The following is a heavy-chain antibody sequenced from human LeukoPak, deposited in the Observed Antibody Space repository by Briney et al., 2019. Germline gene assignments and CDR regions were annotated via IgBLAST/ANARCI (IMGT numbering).Heavy chain of an antibody. Sequence: SETLSLTCTVSGGSISSYYWSWIRQPAGKGLEWIVRIYTSGSTNYNPSLKSRVTMSVDTSKNQFSLKLSSVTAADTAVYYCARDQDYYDSSGYYYDDAFDIWGQGTMVTVSS. J-gene: IGHJ3*02. D-gene: IGHD3-22*01. CDR2: IYTSGST. CDR3: ARDQDYYDSSGYYYDDAFDI. CDR1: GGSISSYY. V-gene: IGHV4-4*07.